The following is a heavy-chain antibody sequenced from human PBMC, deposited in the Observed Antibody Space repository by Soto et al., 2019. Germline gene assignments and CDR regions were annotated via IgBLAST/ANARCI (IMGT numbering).Heavy chain of an antibody. V-gene: IGHV5-51*01. CDR2: IYPGDSDT. J-gene: IGHJ6*02. CDR3: ARRPADGYYYYGMNV. Sequence: GESLKISCKGSGYSFTSYWIGWVRQMPGKGLEWMGIIYPGDSDTRYSPSFQGQVTISADKSISTVYLQWSSLKASDTAMYYCARRPADGYYYYGMNVWGQGTRVTVS. CDR1: GYSFTSYW.